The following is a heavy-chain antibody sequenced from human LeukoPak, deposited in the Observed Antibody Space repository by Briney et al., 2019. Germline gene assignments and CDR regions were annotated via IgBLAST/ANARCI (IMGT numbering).Heavy chain of an antibody. CDR1: GFTFSSYS. CDR2: ISSNGRGT. CDR3: AKVVSRWDYGYYGLRY. V-gene: IGHV3-23*01. J-gene: IGHJ4*02. Sequence: GGSLRLSCAASGFTFSSYSMSCVRQAPGKGLEWVSGISSNGRGTYYADSVKGRFTISRDNSKNTVYQQMNSLRAEDTAGFYCAKVVSRWDYGYYGLRYWGQGTLVTVSS. D-gene: IGHD5-18*01.